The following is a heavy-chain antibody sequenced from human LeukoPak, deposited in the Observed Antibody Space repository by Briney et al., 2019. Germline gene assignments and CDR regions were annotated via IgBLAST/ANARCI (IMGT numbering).Heavy chain of an antibody. Sequence: SETLSLTCAVYGGSFSGYYWSWIRQPPGKGLEWIGEINHSGSTNCNSSLKSRVTISADKSNNQFSLRLNSVTAADTAVYYCARQGPLTTAVTTRTNPFDYWGQGTLVTVSS. CDR3: ARQGPLTTAVTTRTNPFDY. D-gene: IGHD4-11*01. J-gene: IGHJ4*02. V-gene: IGHV4-34*01. CDR2: INHSGST. CDR1: GGSFSGYY.